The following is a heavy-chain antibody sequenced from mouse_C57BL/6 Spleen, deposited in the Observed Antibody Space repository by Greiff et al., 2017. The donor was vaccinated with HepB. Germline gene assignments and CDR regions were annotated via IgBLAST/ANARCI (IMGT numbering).Heavy chain of an antibody. CDR1: GFTFSDYG. CDR3: ARPRAQANYFDY. CDR2: ISSGSSTI. Sequence: EVHLVESGGGLVKPGGSLKLSCAASGFTFSDYGMHWVRQAPEKGLEWVAYISSGSSTIYYADTVKGRFTISRDNAKNTLFLQMTSLRSEDTAMYYCARPRAQANYFDYWGQGTTLTVSS. J-gene: IGHJ2*01. D-gene: IGHD3-2*02. V-gene: IGHV5-17*01.